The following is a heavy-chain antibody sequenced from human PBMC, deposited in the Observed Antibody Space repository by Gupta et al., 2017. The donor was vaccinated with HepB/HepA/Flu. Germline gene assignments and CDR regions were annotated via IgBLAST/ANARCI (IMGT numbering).Heavy chain of an antibody. J-gene: IGHJ6*03. CDR2: INPNSGGT. CDR1: GYTFTGYY. CDR3: ARAAAATDYYDSSGYSDNYYYYYMDV. Sequence: QVQLVQSGAEVKKPGASVKVSCKASGYTFTGYYMHWVRQAPGQGLEWMGWINPNSGGTNYAQKFQGRVTMTRDTSISTAYMELSRLRSDDTAVYYCARAAAATDYYDSSGYSDNYYYYYMDVWGKGTTVTVSS. V-gene: IGHV1-2*02. D-gene: IGHD3-22*01.